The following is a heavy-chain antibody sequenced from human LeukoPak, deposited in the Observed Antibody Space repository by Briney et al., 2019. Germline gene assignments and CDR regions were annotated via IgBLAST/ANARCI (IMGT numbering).Heavy chain of an antibody. Sequence: SETLSLTCTVSGGSISSGAYYWSWIRQPPGKGLEWIGYIYYSGSTYYNPSLKSRVTISVDTSKNQFSLKLSSVTAADTAVYYCARDSVPNDFWSGYLDYWGQGTLVTVSS. J-gene: IGHJ4*02. CDR1: GGSISSGAYY. CDR2: IYYSGST. CDR3: ARDSVPNDFWSGYLDY. V-gene: IGHV4-30-4*08. D-gene: IGHD3-3*01.